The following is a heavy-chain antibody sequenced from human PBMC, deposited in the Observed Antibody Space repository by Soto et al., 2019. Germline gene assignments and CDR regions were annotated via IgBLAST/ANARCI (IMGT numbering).Heavy chain of an antibody. Sequence: ASVKVSCKASGYTFTSYGISWVRQAPGQGLEWMGWISAYNGNTNYAQKLQGRVTMTTDTSTSTAYMELRSLRSDDTAVYYCARDSGYKQWLTEWFDPWGQGTLVTVSS. CDR2: ISAYNGNT. J-gene: IGHJ5*02. V-gene: IGHV1-18*04. CDR3: ARDSGYKQWLTEWFDP. D-gene: IGHD6-19*01. CDR1: GYTFTSYG.